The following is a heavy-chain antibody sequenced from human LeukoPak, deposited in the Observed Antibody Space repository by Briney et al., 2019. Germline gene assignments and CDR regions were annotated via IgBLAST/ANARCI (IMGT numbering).Heavy chain of an antibody. CDR1: GXTFSSFG. D-gene: IGHD6-13*01. V-gene: IGHV3-30*03. Sequence: GRSLRLSCAASGXTFSSFGVHWVRQAPGKGLEWVVVISYDGSSKYYADSVKGRFTISRDNSKNTLYLQMNSLRAEDTAVYYCASPAVYSSSWYYFDYWGQGTLVTVSS. CDR2: ISYDGSSK. J-gene: IGHJ4*02. CDR3: ASPAVYSSSWYYFDY.